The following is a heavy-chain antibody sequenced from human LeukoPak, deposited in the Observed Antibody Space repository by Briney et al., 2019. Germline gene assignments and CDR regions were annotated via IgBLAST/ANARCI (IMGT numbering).Heavy chain of an antibody. J-gene: IGHJ6*02. CDR1: GGSFSGYY. V-gene: IGHV4-34*01. D-gene: IGHD6-13*01. CDR2: INHSGST. CDR3: ARVIAAAGRWGYYYYYYGMDV. Sequence: PSETLSLTCAVYGGSFSGYYWSWIRQPPGKGLEWIGEINHSGSTNYNPSPKSRVTISVDTSKNQFSLKLSSATAADTAVYYCARVIAAAGRWGYYYYYYGMDVWGQGTTVTVSS.